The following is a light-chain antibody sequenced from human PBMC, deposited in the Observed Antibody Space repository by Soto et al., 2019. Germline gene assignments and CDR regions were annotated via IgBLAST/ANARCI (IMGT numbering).Light chain of an antibody. J-gene: IGLJ3*02. CDR1: SNDVGGFNY. CDR2: EVS. Sequence: QSALTQPASVSGSPGQSITISCTGTSNDVGGFNYVSWYQQHPGKAPKLMIYEVSYRPSGVSNRFSGSKSGNTAYLTISGLQAEDEADYYCSSYTSSSTRVFGGGTHLTVL. V-gene: IGLV2-14*01. CDR3: SSYTSSSTRV.